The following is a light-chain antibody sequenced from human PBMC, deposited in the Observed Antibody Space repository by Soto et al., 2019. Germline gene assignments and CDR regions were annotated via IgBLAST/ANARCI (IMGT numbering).Light chain of an antibody. CDR3: QQYRNWPRT. CDR2: GAS. Sequence: EIVLPQSNETLSVSPGDRFTLSCMASQSVDINLAWYQQRPGQAPRLLVYGASTKATDMPGRFSGRGSGTEFTLTINNLQSEDFAVYYCQQYRNWPRTFGQGTKVDNK. V-gene: IGKV3-15*01. CDR1: QSVDIN. J-gene: IGKJ1*01.